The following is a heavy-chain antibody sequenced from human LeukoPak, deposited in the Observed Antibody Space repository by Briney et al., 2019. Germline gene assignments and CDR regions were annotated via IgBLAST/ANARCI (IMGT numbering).Heavy chain of an antibody. CDR3: ARLRYDGGYYFDY. J-gene: IGHJ4*02. CDR1: GYTFTSYG. D-gene: IGHD3-22*01. V-gene: IGHV1-18*01. Sequence: ASVKVSCKASGYTFTSYGFSWVRQAPGQGLEWMGWISAYNGNTHYAQKLQDRVTMTTDTSTSTAYMELRSLRSDDTAVYYCARLRYDGGYYFDYWGQGTLVTVSS. CDR2: ISAYNGNT.